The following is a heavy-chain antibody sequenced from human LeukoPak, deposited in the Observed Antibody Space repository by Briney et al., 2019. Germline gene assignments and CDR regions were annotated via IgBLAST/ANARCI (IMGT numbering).Heavy chain of an antibody. Sequence: PGGSLRLSCAASGFIFSTYGMHWVRQAPGKGLEWVAFIRYDGTNEYYKDSVKGRFTISRDNSNSILYLQMSSLRVEDTAVYYCAKGDTSTWYNVDYWGQGILVTVSS. D-gene: IGHD6-13*01. CDR2: IRYDGTNE. J-gene: IGHJ4*02. CDR1: GFIFSTYG. CDR3: AKGDTSTWYNVDY. V-gene: IGHV3-30*02.